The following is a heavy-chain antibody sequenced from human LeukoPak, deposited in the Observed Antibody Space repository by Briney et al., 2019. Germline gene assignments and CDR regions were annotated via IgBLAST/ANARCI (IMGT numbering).Heavy chain of an antibody. J-gene: IGHJ5*02. CDR1: GGSISSGDYY. Sequence: PSQTLSLTCTVSGGSISSGDYYWSWIRQPPGKGLEWIGYIYYSGSTYNNPSLKSRVTISVDTSKNQFSLKLSSVTAADTAVYYCARSSQDIVVVPAAIGWFDPWGQGTLVTVSS. D-gene: IGHD2-2*01. CDR2: IYYSGST. CDR3: ARSSQDIVVVPAAIGWFDP. V-gene: IGHV4-30-4*01.